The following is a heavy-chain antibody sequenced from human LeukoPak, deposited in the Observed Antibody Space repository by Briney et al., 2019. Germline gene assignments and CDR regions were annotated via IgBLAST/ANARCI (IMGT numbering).Heavy chain of an antibody. J-gene: IGHJ4*02. Sequence: SGGSLRRSCAASGFTFSSYAMTWVRQAPGKGLERVSEISGSGDTAYYADSVKGRFTISRDNSKNTLYLQMNSLRAENTALYYCAKDKEGTVADYFDCWGQGTLVTVSS. V-gene: IGHV3-23*01. CDR2: ISGSGDTA. CDR3: AKDKEGTVADYFDC. CDR1: GFTFSSYA. D-gene: IGHD3/OR15-3a*01.